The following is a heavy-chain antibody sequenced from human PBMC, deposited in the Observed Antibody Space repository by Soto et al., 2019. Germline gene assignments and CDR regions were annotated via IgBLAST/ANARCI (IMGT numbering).Heavy chain of an antibody. V-gene: IGHV4-31*03. CDR2: IYYSGST. Sequence: SETLSLTCTVSGGSISSGGYYWSWIRQHPGKGLEWIGYIYYSGSTYYSPSLKSRVTISVDTSKNQFSLKLSSVTAADTAVYYCARTGGLTDKYYYYYYGMDVWGQGTTVTVSS. J-gene: IGHJ6*02. D-gene: IGHD5-12*01. CDR3: ARTGGLTDKYYYYYYGMDV. CDR1: GGSISSGGYY.